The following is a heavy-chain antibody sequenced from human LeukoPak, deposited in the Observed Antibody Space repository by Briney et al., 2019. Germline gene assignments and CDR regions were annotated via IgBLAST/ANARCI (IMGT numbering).Heavy chain of an antibody. D-gene: IGHD3-16*01. CDR1: GYTFTSYH. CDR2: INPSGGST. Sequence: GASVKVSCKASGYTFTSYHMHWVRQAPGQGLEWMGIINPSGGSTSYAQKFQGRVTMTRDTSTSTVYMELSSLRSEDTAVYYCARPTWGINPIDYWGQGTLVTVSS. CDR3: ARPTWGINPIDY. J-gene: IGHJ4*02. V-gene: IGHV1-46*01.